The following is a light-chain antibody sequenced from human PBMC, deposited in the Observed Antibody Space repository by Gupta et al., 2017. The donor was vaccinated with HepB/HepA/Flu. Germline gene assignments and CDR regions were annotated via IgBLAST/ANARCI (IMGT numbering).Light chain of an antibody. J-gene: IGKJ2*01. CDR3: QQRSNWPPGYT. V-gene: IGKV3-11*01. CDR2: DAS. Sequence: EIVLTQSPATLSLSPGERATLSCRASQSVSSYLAWYQQKPGQAPRLLIYDASNRATGIPARFSGSGYGTDFTLTISSREPEDFAVYYCQQRSNWPPGYTFGQGTKLEIK. CDR1: QSVSSY.